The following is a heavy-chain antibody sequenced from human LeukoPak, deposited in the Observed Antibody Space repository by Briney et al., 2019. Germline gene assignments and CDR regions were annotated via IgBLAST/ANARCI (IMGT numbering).Heavy chain of an antibody. CDR3: ARNPERDIVVVPAASGYMDV. J-gene: IGHJ6*03. Sequence: ASVKVSCKASGYTFTSYGISWVRQAPGQGLEWMGWISAYNGNTNYAQKLQGRVTMTTDTSTSTAYMELRSLRSDDTAVYYCARNPERDIVVVPAASGYMDVWGKGTTVTVSS. CDR1: GYTFTSYG. CDR2: ISAYNGNT. V-gene: IGHV1-18*01. D-gene: IGHD2-2*01.